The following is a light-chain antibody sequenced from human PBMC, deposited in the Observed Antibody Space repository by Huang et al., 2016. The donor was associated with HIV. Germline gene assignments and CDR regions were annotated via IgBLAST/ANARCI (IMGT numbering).Light chain of an antibody. CDR1: QSVNSN. CDR2: GAS. J-gene: IGKJ2*01. V-gene: IGKV3-15*01. CDR3: QHYNNWPWYT. Sequence: GERATLSCRASQSVNSNLAWYQQKPGQAPRLLIYGASSRATGVPARFTGTGSGTVFTLTISSLQSEDFAVYYCQHYNNWPWYTVGQGTKVEIK.